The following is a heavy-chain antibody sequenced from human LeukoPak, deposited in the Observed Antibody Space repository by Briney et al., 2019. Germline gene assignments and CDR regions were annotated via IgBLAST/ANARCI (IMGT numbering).Heavy chain of an antibody. D-gene: IGHD3-22*01. CDR2: ISAYNGNT. CDR1: GYTFTSYG. J-gene: IGHJ4*02. Sequence: GASVKVSCKASGYTFTSYGISWVRQAPGQGLEWMGWISAYNGNTNYAQKLQGRVTMTTDTSTSTAYMELRSLRSDDTAVYYCARDPCYYDSSGYPFDYWGQGTLVTVSS. V-gene: IGHV1-18*01. CDR3: ARDPCYYDSSGYPFDY.